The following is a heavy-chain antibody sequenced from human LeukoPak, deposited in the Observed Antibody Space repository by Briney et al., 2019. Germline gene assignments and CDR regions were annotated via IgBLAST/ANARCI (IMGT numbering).Heavy chain of an antibody. CDR3: ARAAAGRPYDY. V-gene: IGHV1-2*02. D-gene: IGHD6-13*01. CDR1: GYTFTGYY. J-gene: IGHJ4*02. CDR2: INPNSGGT. Sequence: ASVKVSCKASGYTFTGYYMHWVRQAPGQGLEWMGWINPNSGGTNYAQEFQGRVTMTRDTSISTAYMELSRLRSDDTAVYYCARAAAGRPYDYWGQGTLVTVSS.